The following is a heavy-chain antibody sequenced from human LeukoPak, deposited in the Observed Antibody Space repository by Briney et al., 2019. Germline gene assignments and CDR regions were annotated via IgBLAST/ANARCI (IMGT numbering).Heavy chain of an antibody. D-gene: IGHD3-22*01. V-gene: IGHV4-4*07. J-gene: IGHJ4*02. Sequence: PSETLSLTCTVSGGSISIYYWSWIRQPAGKGLEWIGRIYASGSTNYNPSFKSRVTMSVDTSKNQFSLKLSSVTAADTAVYYCARATYYHDSSGYGEVGYFDYWGQGTLVTVSS. CDR2: IYASGST. CDR3: ARATYYHDSSGYGEVGYFDY. CDR1: GGSISIYY.